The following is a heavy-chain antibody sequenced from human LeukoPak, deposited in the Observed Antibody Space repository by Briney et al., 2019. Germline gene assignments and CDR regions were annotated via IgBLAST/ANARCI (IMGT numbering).Heavy chain of an antibody. J-gene: IGHJ4*02. CDR1: GFTFSSYA. CDR2: ISGSGGST. V-gene: IGHV3-23*01. CDR3: AKERRAYDFWSGYYTPQGY. Sequence: GGSLRLSCAASGFTFSSYAMSWVRQAPGKELEWVSAISGSGGSTYYADSVKGRFTISRDNSKNTLYLQMNSLRAEDTAVYYCAKERRAYDFWSGYYTPQGYWGQGTLVTVSS. D-gene: IGHD3-3*01.